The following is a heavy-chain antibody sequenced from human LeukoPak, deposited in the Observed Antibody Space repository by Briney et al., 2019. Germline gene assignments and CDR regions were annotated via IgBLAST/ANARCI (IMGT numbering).Heavy chain of an antibody. CDR3: ARVGEVVPAADSVNNWFDP. J-gene: IGHJ5*02. CDR1: GGSISSSSYY. CDR2: IYHSGST. Sequence: SETLSLTCTVSGGSISSSSYYWGWIRQPPGKGLEWIGSIYHSGSTYYNPSLKSRVTISVDTSKNQFSLKLSSVTAADTAVYYCARVGEVVPAADSVNNWFDPWGQGTLVTVSS. V-gene: IGHV4-39*07. D-gene: IGHD2-2*01.